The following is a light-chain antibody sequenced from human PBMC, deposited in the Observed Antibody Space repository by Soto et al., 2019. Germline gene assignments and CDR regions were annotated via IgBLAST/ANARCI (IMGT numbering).Light chain of an antibody. CDR3: SSFTGSSTLVV. CDR2: EVS. CDR1: SSDVGGYNS. J-gene: IGLJ2*01. V-gene: IGLV2-14*01. Sequence: QSVLTQPASVSGSPGQSITISCTGSSSDVGGYNSVSWYQQHPGKAPKLLIYEVSNRPSGRSNRFSGSKSGNTASLTISGLQAEDEALYYCSSFTGSSTLVVFGGGTMVTVL.